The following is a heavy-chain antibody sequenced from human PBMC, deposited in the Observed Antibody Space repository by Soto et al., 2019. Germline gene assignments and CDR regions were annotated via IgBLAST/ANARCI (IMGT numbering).Heavy chain of an antibody. CDR3: ARGGSHYYYGMDV. CDR1: GGSISSGGYY. Sequence: QVPLQESGPGLVKPSQTLSLTCTVSGGSISSGGYYWSWIRQHPGKGLEWIGYIYYSGSTYYNPSLKSRFTISVGTSKNQFSLKLSSVTAADTAVYYCARGGSHYYYGMDVWGQGTTVTVSS. D-gene: IGHD3-10*01. J-gene: IGHJ6*02. V-gene: IGHV4-31*03. CDR2: IYYSGST.